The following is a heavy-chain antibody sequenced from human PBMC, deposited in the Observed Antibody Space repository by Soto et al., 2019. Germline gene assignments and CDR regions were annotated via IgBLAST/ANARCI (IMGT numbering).Heavy chain of an antibody. J-gene: IGHJ4*02. CDR1: GFTFSGYS. Sequence: GGSLRLSCAASGFTFSGYSVNWVRQAPGKGLEWVSYISSGSKTIYYAESVKGRFSVSRDNARNSQYLQMTRLGDEDTAVYYCVREDILGVRSFDYWGQGTVVTVSS. D-gene: IGHD3-9*01. V-gene: IGHV3-48*02. CDR2: ISSGSKTI. CDR3: VREDILGVRSFDY.